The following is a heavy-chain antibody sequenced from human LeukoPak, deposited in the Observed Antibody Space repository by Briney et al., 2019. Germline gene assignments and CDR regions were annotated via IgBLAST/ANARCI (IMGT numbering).Heavy chain of an antibody. Sequence: ASVKVSCKASGYTFTSYDINWVRQASGQGLEWMGWMNPNSGNTGYAQKFQGRVTMIGNTSISTAYMELSSLRSEDTAVYYCARASSGGYTGDRYYFDYWGKGNLVPVSP. CDR3: ARASSGGYTGDRYYFDY. CDR1: GYTFTSYD. V-gene: IGHV1-8*01. J-gene: IGHJ4*02. D-gene: IGHD6-13*01. CDR2: MNPNSGNT.